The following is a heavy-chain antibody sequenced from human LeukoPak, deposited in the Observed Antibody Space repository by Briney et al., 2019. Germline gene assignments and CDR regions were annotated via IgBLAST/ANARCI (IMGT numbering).Heavy chain of an antibody. J-gene: IGHJ4*02. CDR1: SGSINSYY. Sequence: PSETLSLTCTVSSGSINSYYWSWIRQSPGKGLEWIGYTYYTGNIRYNPSLKSRVTISVDTSKNQFSLKVNSVTAADTAVYYCASSSGSGRSDYWGQGTLVTVSS. V-gene: IGHV4-59*01. CDR3: ASSSGSGRSDY. CDR2: TYYTGNI. D-gene: IGHD3-10*01.